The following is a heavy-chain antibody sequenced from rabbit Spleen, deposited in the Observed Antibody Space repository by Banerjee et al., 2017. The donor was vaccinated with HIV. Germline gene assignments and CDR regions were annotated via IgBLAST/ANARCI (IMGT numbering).Heavy chain of an antibody. CDR2: IYTGSSGIT. D-gene: IGHD2-1*01. CDR3: VRDQAGDADYGPYYLNL. J-gene: IGHJ4*01. Sequence: QEQLEESGGGLVKPEGSLTLTCKASGFSFSDRDVMCWVRQAPGKGLEWIACIYTGSSGITYYASWVNGRFTISSHNAQNTLYLQLSSLTAADTATYFCVRDQAGDADYGPYYLNLWGQGTLVTVS. V-gene: IGHV1S45*01. CDR1: GFSFSDRDV.